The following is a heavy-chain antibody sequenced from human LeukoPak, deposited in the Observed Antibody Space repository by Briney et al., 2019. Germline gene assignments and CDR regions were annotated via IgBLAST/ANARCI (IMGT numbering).Heavy chain of an antibody. CDR2: IYHSGST. V-gene: IGHV4-4*02. CDR3: AKLSSSWTDYYYGVDV. CDR1: GGSISSSNW. D-gene: IGHD6-13*01. Sequence: SETLSLTCAVSGGSISSSNWWSWVRQPPGKGLEWIGEIYHSGSTNYNPSLKSRVTISVDKSKNQFSLKLSSVTAADTAVYYCAKLSSSWTDYYYGVDVWGQGTTVTVSS. J-gene: IGHJ6*02.